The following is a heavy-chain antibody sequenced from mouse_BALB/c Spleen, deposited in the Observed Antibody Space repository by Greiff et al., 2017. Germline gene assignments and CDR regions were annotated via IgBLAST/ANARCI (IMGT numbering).Heavy chain of an antibody. D-gene: IGHD6-5*01. CDR1: GYTFTSYT. J-gene: IGHJ3*01. CDR2: INPSSGYT. Sequence: VKLQESGAELARPGASVKMSCKASGYTFTSYTMHWVKQRPGQGLEWIGYINPSSGYTNYNQKFKDKATLTADKSSSTAYMQLSSLTSEDSAVYYCARYAPAWFAYWGQGTLVTVSA. V-gene: IGHV1-4*01. CDR3: ARYAPAWFAY.